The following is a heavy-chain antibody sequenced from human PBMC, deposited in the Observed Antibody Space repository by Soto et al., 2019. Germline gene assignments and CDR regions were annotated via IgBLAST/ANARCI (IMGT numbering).Heavy chain of an antibody. V-gene: IGHV4-31*02. Sequence: ASETLSLTCTVSGGSISSGGYYWSWIRQHPGKGLEWIGYIYCSGSTYYNPSLKSRITISVDTSKNQFSLKLSSVTAADTAVYYCARGEGDYDFWSGYLNYYYGMDVWGQGTTVTVSS. D-gene: IGHD3-3*01. CDR3: ARGEGDYDFWSGYLNYYYGMDV. CDR2: IYCSGST. J-gene: IGHJ6*02. CDR1: GGSISSGGYY.